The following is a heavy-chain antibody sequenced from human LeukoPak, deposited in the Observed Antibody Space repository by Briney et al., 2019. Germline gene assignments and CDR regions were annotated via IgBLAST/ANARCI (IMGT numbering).Heavy chain of an antibody. D-gene: IGHD3-9*01. J-gene: IGHJ4*02. CDR1: GGSISSTSYY. CDR2: IYYSGST. Sequence: SETLSLTCTVSGGSISSTSYYWGWIRQPPGKGLEWIGNIYYSGSTYYNPSLNSRATISVDTSKNQFSLKLSSVTAADTAVYYCAREGERSDIAPFNYWGQGTLVTVSS. V-gene: IGHV4-39*07. CDR3: AREGERSDIAPFNY.